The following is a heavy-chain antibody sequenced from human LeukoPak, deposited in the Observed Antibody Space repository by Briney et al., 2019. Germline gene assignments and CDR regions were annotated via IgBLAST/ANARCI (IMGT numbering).Heavy chain of an antibody. Sequence: GGSLRLSCEASGFPFGSYVMSWVRQAPGKGLEWVSAISGSGGSTYYADSVKGRFTISRDNSKNTLYLQMNSLRAEDTAVYYCAKMAMTYYYDSSGYSGDYWGQGTLVTVSS. J-gene: IGHJ4*02. V-gene: IGHV3-23*01. CDR1: GFPFGSYV. CDR3: AKMAMTYYYDSSGYSGDY. CDR2: ISGSGGST. D-gene: IGHD3-22*01.